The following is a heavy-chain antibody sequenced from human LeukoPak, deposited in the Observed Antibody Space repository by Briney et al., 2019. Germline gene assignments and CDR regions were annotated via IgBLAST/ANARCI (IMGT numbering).Heavy chain of an antibody. Sequence: SETLSLTCTVSSGSISSYYWSWIRQPPGKGLEWIGYIYYSGSTNYNPSLKSRVTISVDTSKNQFSLKLSSVTAADTAVYYCARRVSIAAAGSWFDPWGQGTLVTVSS. D-gene: IGHD6-13*01. CDR2: IYYSGST. CDR1: SGSISSYY. J-gene: IGHJ5*02. V-gene: IGHV4-59*08. CDR3: ARRVSIAAAGSWFDP.